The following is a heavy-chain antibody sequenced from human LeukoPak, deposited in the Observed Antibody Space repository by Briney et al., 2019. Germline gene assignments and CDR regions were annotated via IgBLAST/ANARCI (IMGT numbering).Heavy chain of an antibody. CDR3: ARASSASIAARYPGWFDP. J-gene: IGHJ5*02. CDR2: NYYSGST. CDR1: GGSISSYY. Sequence: PSETLSLTCTVSGGSISSYYWSWIRQPPGKGLEWIGYNYYSGSTNYNPSLKSRVTISVDTSKNQFSLKLSSVTAADTAVYYCARASSASIAARYPGWFDPWGQGTLVTVSS. V-gene: IGHV4-59*01. D-gene: IGHD6-6*01.